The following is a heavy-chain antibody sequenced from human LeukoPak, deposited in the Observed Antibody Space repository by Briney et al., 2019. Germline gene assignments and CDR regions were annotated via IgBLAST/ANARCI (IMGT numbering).Heavy chain of an antibody. D-gene: IGHD3-22*01. V-gene: IGHV1-2*02. CDR1: GYTFTGYY. Sequence: ASVKLCCKASGYTFTGYYIHWVRQAPGQGLEWMGWINPNSGVTNYAQKFQGRVTVTRDTSISTAYMELRRLRSDDRAVYYCARGPPTRVVVVTTGDFDYWGQGTLVTVSS. CDR3: ARGPPTRVVVVTTGDFDY. J-gene: IGHJ4*02. CDR2: INPNSGVT.